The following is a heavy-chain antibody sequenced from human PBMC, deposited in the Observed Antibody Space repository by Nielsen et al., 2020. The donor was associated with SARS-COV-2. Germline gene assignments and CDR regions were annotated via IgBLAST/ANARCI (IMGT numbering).Heavy chain of an antibody. D-gene: IGHD1-1*01. CDR1: GFSFRTSW. CDR2: IHPDGSVK. J-gene: IGHJ5*02. Sequence: GGSLRLSCAASGFSFRTSWMNWVRQGPGKRLEWVANIHPDGSVKRHVDSVMGRFTISRDNARESLYLQMNNLRAEDTAIYYCLQGGASWGQGTLVTVAS. V-gene: IGHV3-7*05. CDR3: LQGGAS.